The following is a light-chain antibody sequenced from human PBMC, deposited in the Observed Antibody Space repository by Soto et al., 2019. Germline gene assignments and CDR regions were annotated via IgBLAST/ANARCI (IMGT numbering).Light chain of an antibody. CDR1: QSVSSSD. CDR3: QKYGSSPIT. Sequence: ELVLTQSPGTLSLSPGERATISCRARQSVSSSDLAWYQQKPGQAPRLLIYGASSRATGIPDRFSGSGSGTDFTLTISRLETEEFAVYYCQKYGSSPITFVQGTRLETK. CDR2: GAS. J-gene: IGKJ5*01. V-gene: IGKV3-20*01.